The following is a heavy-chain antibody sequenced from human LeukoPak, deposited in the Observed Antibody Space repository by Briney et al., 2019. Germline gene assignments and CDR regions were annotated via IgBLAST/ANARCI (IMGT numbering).Heavy chain of an antibody. Sequence: SETLSLTCIVSGGSMSTYGWSWIRQAAGKRLEWIARIYRSGNTDYNPSLKSRVTVSVDTSKNQFSLRLSSVTAADTAVYYCARGDNSRGRGWSGYYYYYMDVWGKGTTVTVSS. CDR1: GGSMSTYG. J-gene: IGHJ6*03. CDR3: ARGDNSRGRGWSGYYYYYMDV. CDR2: IYRSGNT. D-gene: IGHD6-19*01. V-gene: IGHV4-4*07.